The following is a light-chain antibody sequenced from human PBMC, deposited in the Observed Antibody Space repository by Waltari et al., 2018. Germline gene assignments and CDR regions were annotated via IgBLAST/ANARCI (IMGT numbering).Light chain of an antibody. V-gene: IGLV1-51*01. J-gene: IGLJ3*02. CDR3: GTWDTSLSAWV. Sequence: QSVLTQAPSVSAAPGQKVTISSAGSSSNIGNKYVSWYQQFPGTAPKLLIYDNDKRPSGIPDRFSASKSGTSATLGITGLQTGDEANYFCGTWDTSLSAWVFGGGNKLTVL. CDR1: SSNIGNKY. CDR2: DND.